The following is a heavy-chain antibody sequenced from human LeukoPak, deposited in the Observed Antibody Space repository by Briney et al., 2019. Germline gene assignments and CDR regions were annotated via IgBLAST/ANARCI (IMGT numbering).Heavy chain of an antibody. CDR2: IIGSGGST. CDR3: AKGRDAPYYFDY. Sequence: GGSLRLSCIPSGFTFSSYAMSWVRQAPGKVLEWVSAIIGSGGSTYYADSVKGRFTISRDNSKNTLYLQMNSLRAEDTAVYFCAKGRDAPYYFDYWGQGTLVTVSS. J-gene: IGHJ4*02. V-gene: IGHV3-23*01. CDR1: GFTFSSYA. D-gene: IGHD5-24*01.